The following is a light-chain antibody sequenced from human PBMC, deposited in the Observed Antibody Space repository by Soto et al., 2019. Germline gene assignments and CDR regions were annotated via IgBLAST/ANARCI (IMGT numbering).Light chain of an antibody. Sequence: EIVMTQSPVTLSVSPGDRATLSCRARENTNNNFAWYQQKPGQAPRLLIYGASTRATAVPARFSGSGSGTEFTLTIRSLESDDSAVYYCQHYTYWPFTFGHGTKLEIK. CDR2: GAS. V-gene: IGKV3D-15*01. CDR3: QHYTYWPFT. CDR1: ENTNNN. J-gene: IGKJ2*01.